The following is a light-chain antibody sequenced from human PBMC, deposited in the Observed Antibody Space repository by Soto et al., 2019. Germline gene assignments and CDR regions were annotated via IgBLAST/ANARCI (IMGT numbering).Light chain of an antibody. J-gene: IGKJ2*03. V-gene: IGKV1-33*01. CDR3: QHYHNIPYS. CDR1: QDITNY. CDR2: DAS. Sequence: DIQVTQSPSSLSASVEDRVTITCEASQDITNYLNWYQQKPGKAPKLLIYDASNLETRVPSSFSGSGSGTDFTFTINSLQPEDIATYDCQHYHNIPYSFGQGTKVDIK.